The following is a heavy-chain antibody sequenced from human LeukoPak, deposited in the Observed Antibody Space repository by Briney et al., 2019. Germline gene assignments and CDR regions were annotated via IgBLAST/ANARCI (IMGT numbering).Heavy chain of an antibody. V-gene: IGHV4-34*01. CDR1: GGSFSGYY. CDR3: ARSRYSSGWRHLNNWFDP. Sequence: SETLSLTCAVYGGSFSGYYWSWIRQPPGKGLEWIGEINHSGSTNYNPSLKSRVTISVDTSKNQFSLKLSSVTAADTAVYYCARSRYSSGWRHLNNWFDPWGQGTLVTVSS. CDR2: INHSGST. J-gene: IGHJ5*02. D-gene: IGHD6-19*01.